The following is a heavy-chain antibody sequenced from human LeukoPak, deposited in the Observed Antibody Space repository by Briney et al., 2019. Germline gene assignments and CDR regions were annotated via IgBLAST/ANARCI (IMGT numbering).Heavy chain of an antibody. CDR2: IYYSGST. J-gene: IGHJ3*02. Sequence: PXETLXXXCTVSGGSISSYYWSXIRQPPGKGLEWIGYIYYSGSTNYNPSLKSRVTISVDTSKNQFSLKLGSVTAADTAVYYCARHLSAFDIWGQGTMVTVSS. D-gene: IGHD3-3*02. V-gene: IGHV4-59*08. CDR3: ARHLSAFDI. CDR1: GGSISSYY.